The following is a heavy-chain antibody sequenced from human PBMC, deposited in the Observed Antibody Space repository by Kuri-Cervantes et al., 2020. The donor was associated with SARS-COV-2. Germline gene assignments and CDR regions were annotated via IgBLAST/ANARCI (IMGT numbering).Heavy chain of an antibody. V-gene: IGHV1-2*04. J-gene: IGHJ3*02. Sequence: ASVKVSCKASGYTFTDYYIHWVRQAPGQGLEWMGWINPNSGGTNSAQKFQVWVIMTRDTSISTAYMELSRLRSDDTGVYYCARGPSWGYFWGTYRGGWDSFDIWGQGTMVTVSS. CDR2: INPNSGGT. D-gene: IGHD3-16*02. CDR3: ARGPSWGYFWGTYRGGWDSFDI. CDR1: GYTFTDYY.